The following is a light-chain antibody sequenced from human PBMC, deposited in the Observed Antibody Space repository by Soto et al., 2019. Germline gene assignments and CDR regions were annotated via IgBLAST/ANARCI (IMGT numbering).Light chain of an antibody. CDR3: QQSYTFPRT. J-gene: IGKJ5*01. CDR2: AAS. Sequence: DIQMTQSPSFLSASVGDRVTISCRASQSISTYLHLYQQKPGKAPNLLIYAASSLQSGVPSRFSGSGSGTDFTLSISSLQPEDFATYYCQQSYTFPRTFGQGTRLEIK. V-gene: IGKV1-39*01. CDR1: QSISTY.